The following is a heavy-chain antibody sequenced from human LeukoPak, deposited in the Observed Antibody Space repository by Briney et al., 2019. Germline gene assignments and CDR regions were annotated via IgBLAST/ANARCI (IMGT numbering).Heavy chain of an antibody. CDR3: AREVMDNLRFDY. V-gene: IGHV1-2*02. CDR1: GYTFTGYY. D-gene: IGHD1-14*01. Sequence: ASVKVSCKASGYTFTGYYMHWVRQALGQGLEWMGWINPNSGDTSYAQKFQGRLTMTRDTSTNTVYMELTSLRSEDTAVYYCAREVMDNLRFDYWGQGTLVTVSS. CDR2: INPNSGDT. J-gene: IGHJ4*02.